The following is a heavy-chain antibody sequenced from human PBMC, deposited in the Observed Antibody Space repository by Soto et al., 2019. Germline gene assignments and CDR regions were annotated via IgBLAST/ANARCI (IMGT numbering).Heavy chain of an antibody. CDR1: GGSFSGYY. V-gene: IGHV4-34*01. J-gene: IGHJ5*02. Sequence: QVQLQQWGAGLLKPSETLSLTCAVYGGSFSGYYWSWIRQPPRKGLEWIGEINHIGRTNYNTSLNMRVTISVDTSKNQSSLKLSSETASDTAVYYCARGLLDDCCFWFDPWGQGNLVNLSS. CDR3: ARGLLDDCCFWFDP. D-gene: IGHD3-3*01. CDR2: INHIGRT.